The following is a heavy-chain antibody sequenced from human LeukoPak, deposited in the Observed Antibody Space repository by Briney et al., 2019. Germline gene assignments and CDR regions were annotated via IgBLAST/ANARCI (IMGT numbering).Heavy chain of an antibody. CDR1: GYSLVDLS. Sequence: ASVQISCTVSGYSLVDLSIHWVRQAPGEGLEWMGGFDPEDGDTVYAQKFQGRVTMTEDTSTDTAYMEVSSLTAEDTAVYYCTTVAWEVRDFDLWGQGTLVSVSS. CDR2: FDPEDGDT. J-gene: IGHJ4*02. D-gene: IGHD1-26*01. V-gene: IGHV1-24*01. CDR3: TTVAWEVRDFDL.